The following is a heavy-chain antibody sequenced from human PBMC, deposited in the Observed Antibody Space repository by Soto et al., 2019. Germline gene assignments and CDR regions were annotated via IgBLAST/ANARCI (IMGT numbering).Heavy chain of an antibody. CDR3: ARFMVRGVTKYYGMDV. CDR2: INPNSGGT. V-gene: IGHV1-2*02. CDR1: GYTFTGYY. Sequence: ASVKVSCTASGYTFTGYYMHWVRQAPGQGLEWMGWINPNSGGTNYAQKFQGRVTMTRDTSISTAYMELSRLRSDDTAVYYCARFMVRGVTKYYGMDVWGQGTTVTVSS. J-gene: IGHJ6*02. D-gene: IGHD3-10*01.